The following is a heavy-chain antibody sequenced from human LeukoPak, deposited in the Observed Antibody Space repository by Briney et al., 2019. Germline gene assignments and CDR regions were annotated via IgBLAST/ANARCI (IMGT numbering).Heavy chain of an antibody. V-gene: IGHV3-30*18. CDR3: AKNLYDDTGYYPNDALDV. CDR2: ISNDERNT. Sequence: GGSLRLSCAASGFKFRTYGMTWVRQAPGRGLEWVSIISNDERNTHYVDSVEGRFTISRDNSKNMLYLQMNSLRVEDTAIYYCAKNLYDDTGYYPNDALDVWGRGTMVIVSS. CDR1: GFKFRTYG. J-gene: IGHJ3*01. D-gene: IGHD3-9*01.